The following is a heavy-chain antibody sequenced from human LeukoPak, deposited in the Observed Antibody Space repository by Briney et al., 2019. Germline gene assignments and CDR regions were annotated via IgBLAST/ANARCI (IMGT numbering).Heavy chain of an antibody. CDR1: GFTVSSNY. J-gene: IGHJ4*02. D-gene: IGHD6-13*01. Sequence: GGSLRLSCAASGFTVSSNYMSWVRQAPEKGLEWVSVIYSGGSTYYADSVKGRFTISRDNSKNTLYLQMNSLRADDTAVYYCANIAAAAYYFDYWGQGTLVTVSS. V-gene: IGHV3-53*01. CDR2: IYSGGST. CDR3: ANIAAAAYYFDY.